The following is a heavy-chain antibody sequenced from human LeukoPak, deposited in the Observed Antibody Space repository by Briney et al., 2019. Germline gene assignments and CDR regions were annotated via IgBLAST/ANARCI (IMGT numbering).Heavy chain of an antibody. CDR2: LYYSGST. CDR3: ATRIGGGTSYYFDY. Sequence: PSETLSLTCSVSGGSVSSISYYWSWIRQPPGKRLEWIGNLYYSGSTNYNPSLKSRVTISVDTPKNQFSLKLTSVTAADTAVYFCATRIGGGTSYYFDYWGQGSLVTVSS. CDR1: GGSVSSISYY. D-gene: IGHD6-6*01. J-gene: IGHJ4*02. V-gene: IGHV4-61*01.